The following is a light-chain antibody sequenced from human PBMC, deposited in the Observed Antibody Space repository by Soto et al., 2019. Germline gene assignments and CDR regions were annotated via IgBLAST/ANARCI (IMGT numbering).Light chain of an antibody. V-gene: IGKV3-20*01. CDR1: QTVSSSF. J-gene: IGKJ1*01. Sequence: DIVLTQSPGTLSLSPGERATLSCRASQTVSSSFLAWYQHKPGQAPRLFIYGASSRASGIPDRFSGSGSGTDFTLTISRLEPEDFAVYFCQQYGGSMETFGQGTKVEIK. CDR2: GAS. CDR3: QQYGGSMET.